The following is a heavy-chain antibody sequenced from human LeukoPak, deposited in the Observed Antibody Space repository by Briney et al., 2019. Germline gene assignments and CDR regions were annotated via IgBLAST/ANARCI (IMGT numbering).Heavy chain of an antibody. CDR1: GFTFSSYS. CDR2: ISSSSSYI. D-gene: IGHD3-10*01. J-gene: IGHJ4*02. V-gene: IGHV3-21*01. CDR3: ARVGPAGNEYGSGSYYY. Sequence: GESLRLSCAASGFTFSSYSMNWVRQAPGKGLEWVSSISSSSSYIFYADSVKGRFTISRDNAKSALYLQMNSLRTEDTAVYYCARVGPAGNEYGSGSYYYWGQGSLVTVSS.